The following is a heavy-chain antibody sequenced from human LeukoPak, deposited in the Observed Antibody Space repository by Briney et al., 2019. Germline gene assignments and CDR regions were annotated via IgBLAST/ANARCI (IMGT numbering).Heavy chain of an antibody. Sequence: SETLSLTCTVSGGPIRSDNHYWAWIRQPPGQRLEWIGSVYYSGSTYYNPSLKSRVTISADTSKSQFSLIVSSVTAADTAVYYCARHPVGATSNWFDPWGQGTLVTVSS. CDR3: ARHPVGATSNWFDP. CDR2: VYYSGST. D-gene: IGHD1-26*01. CDR1: GGPIRSDNHY. J-gene: IGHJ5*02. V-gene: IGHV4-39*01.